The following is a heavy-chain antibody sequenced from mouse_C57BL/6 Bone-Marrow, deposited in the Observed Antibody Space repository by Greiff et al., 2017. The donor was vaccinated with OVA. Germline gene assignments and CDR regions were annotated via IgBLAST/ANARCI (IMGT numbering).Heavy chain of an antibody. J-gene: IGHJ3*01. CDR3: ARKLIFAD. CDR2: IDPSDSYT. V-gene: IGHV1-59*01. CDR1: GYTFTSYW. Sequence: QVQLQQPGAELVRPGTSVKLSCKASGYTFTSYWMHWVKQRPGQGLEWIGVIDPSDSYTNYNQKFKGKATLTVDTSSSTAYMQLSSLTSEDSAVYYCARKLIFADWGQGTLVTVAA. D-gene: IGHD1-3*01.